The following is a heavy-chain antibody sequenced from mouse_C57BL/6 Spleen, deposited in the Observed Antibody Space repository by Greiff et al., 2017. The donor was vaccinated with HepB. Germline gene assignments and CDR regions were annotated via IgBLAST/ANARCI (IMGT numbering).Heavy chain of an antibody. D-gene: IGHD2-4*01. CDR2: IDPSDSYT. CDR1: GYTFTSYW. J-gene: IGHJ4*01. CDR3: AREIYYEDDRYNAMDY. V-gene: IGHV1-69*01. Sequence: QVQLQQPGAELVMPGASVKLSCKASGYTFTSYWMHWVKQRPGQGLEWIGEIDPSDSYTNYNQKFKGKSTLTVDKSSSTAYMQLSSLTSEDSAVYYCAREIYYEDDRYNAMDYWGQGTSVTVSS.